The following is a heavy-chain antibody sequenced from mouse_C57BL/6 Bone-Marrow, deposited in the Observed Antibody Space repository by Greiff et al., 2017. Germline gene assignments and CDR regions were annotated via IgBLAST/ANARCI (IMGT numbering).Heavy chain of an antibody. Sequence: QVQLKQPGAELVKPGASVKLSCKASGYTFTSYWMHWVKQRPGQGLAWIGMIHPNSGSTNYNEKFKSKATLSVDTSSSPAYMQRSSLTSEDSAVYYCARGCLYYLDYWGQGTTLTVSS. CDR1: GYTFTSYW. J-gene: IGHJ2*01. CDR2: IHPNSGST. CDR3: ARGCLYYLDY. V-gene: IGHV1-64*01.